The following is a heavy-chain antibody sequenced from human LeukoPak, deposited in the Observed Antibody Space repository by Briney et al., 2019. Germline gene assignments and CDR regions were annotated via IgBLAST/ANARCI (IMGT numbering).Heavy chain of an antibody. D-gene: IGHD3-10*01. V-gene: IGHV5-51*01. J-gene: IGHJ2*01. CDR2: IYPGDSDT. CDR3: ASQTARGVVEGNWYFDL. CDR1: GYSFTSYW. Sequence: GESLKISSKGSGYSFTSYWIGWVRQMPGKGLEWMGIIYPGDSDTRYSPSFQGQVTISADKSISTAYLQWSSLKASDTAMFYCASQTARGVVEGNWYFDLWGRGTLVTVSS.